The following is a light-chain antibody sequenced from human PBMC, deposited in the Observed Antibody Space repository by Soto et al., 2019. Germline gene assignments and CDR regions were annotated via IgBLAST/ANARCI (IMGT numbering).Light chain of an antibody. CDR1: SSDVGSYNL. Sequence: QSALTQPASVSGSPGQSITISCTGTSSDVGSYNLVSWYQHHPGKAPKLMIYEGSKRPSGVSNRFSGSKSGNTASLTTSGLQAEDEADYYCCSYAGSSSWVFGGGTKVTVL. J-gene: IGLJ3*02. CDR2: EGS. V-gene: IGLV2-23*01. CDR3: CSYAGSSSWV.